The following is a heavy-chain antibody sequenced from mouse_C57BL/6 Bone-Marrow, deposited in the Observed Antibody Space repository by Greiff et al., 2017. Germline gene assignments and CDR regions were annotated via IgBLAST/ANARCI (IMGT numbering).Heavy chain of an antibody. Sequence: EVQRVESGAELVRPGASVKLSCTASGFNIKDDYMHWVKQRPEQGLEWIRWIDPENGDTEYASKFQGKATITADTSSNTAYLQLSSLTSEDTAVYYCTTPYYSNPFAYWGQGTLVTVSA. CDR3: TTPYYSNPFAY. CDR1: GFNIKDDY. D-gene: IGHD2-5*01. CDR2: IDPENGDT. V-gene: IGHV14-4*01. J-gene: IGHJ3*01.